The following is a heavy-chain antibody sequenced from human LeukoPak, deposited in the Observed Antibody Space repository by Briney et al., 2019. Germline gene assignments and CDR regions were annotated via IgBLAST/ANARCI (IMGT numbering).Heavy chain of an antibody. CDR2: INQDGSGQ. CDR3: ARSLWPEDY. D-gene: IGHD2-21*01. CDR1: GFAFSSYW. Sequence: PGGSLRLSCAASGFAFSSYWASWVRQAPGKGLEWVANINQDGSGQNYVGSVRGRFTISRDNAKNSVYLQMNSLRAEDTAVYYCARSLWPEDYWGQGILVTVSS. J-gene: IGHJ4*02. V-gene: IGHV3-7*01.